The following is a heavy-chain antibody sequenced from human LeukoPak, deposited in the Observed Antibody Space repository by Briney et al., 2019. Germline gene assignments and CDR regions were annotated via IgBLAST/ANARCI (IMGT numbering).Heavy chain of an antibody. CDR1: GFTFSSYA. D-gene: IGHD2-21*02. J-gene: IGHJ4*02. Sequence: GGSLRLSCAASGFTFSSYAMHWVRQSPGKGLEWVAVISYDGSNKYYADSVKGRFTISRDNSKNTLYLQMNSLRAEDTAVYYCAREMGPVVTATLIDYWGQGTLVTVSS. CDR2: ISYDGSNK. CDR3: AREMGPVVTATLIDY. V-gene: IGHV3-30*04.